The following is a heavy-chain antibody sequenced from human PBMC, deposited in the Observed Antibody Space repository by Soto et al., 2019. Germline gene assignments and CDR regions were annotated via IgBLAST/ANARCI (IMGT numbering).Heavy chain of an antibody. CDR1: RYPFTRSG. J-gene: IGHJ6*02. CDR3: ATDPYCGSAPGCSALDA. Sequence: ASVKVSCKASRYPFTRSGFSWVRQAPGQGLEWMGWISAYNGNTLYAQKCKGRVTMTTDTSTSTAHMELGSLRSDDPAVYYCATDPYCGSAPGCSALDAWGQGTPVTVSS. V-gene: IGHV1-18*04. CDR2: ISAYNGNT. D-gene: IGHD2-21*01.